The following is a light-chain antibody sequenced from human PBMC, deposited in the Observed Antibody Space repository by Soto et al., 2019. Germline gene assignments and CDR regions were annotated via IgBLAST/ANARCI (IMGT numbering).Light chain of an antibody. CDR2: EVS. CDR3: SSYAGSNNLV. V-gene: IGLV2-8*01. CDR1: SSDVGAYNY. Sequence: QSALTQPPSASGSPGQSVTISCTGTSSDVGAYNYVSWYQQPPGKAPKLMIYEVSKRPSGVPGRFSGSKSGNTASLTVSVLQAEDEADYYCSSYAGSNNLVFGRGTKLTVL. J-gene: IGLJ2*01.